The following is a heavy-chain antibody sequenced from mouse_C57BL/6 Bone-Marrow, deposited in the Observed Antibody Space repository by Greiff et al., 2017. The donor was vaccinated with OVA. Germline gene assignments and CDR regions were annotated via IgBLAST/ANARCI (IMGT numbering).Heavy chain of an antibody. CDR3: ARHEEVYGGYYEHFDY. J-gene: IGHJ2*01. D-gene: IGHD2-3*01. CDR1: GYTFTEYT. V-gene: IGHV1-62-2*01. Sequence: QVQLQQSGAELVKPGASVKLSCKASGYTFTEYTIHWVKQRSGQGLEWIGWFYPGSGSIKYKEKFKDKATLTTDKSSSTVYMELSSLTSEDSAVYYCARHEEVYGGYYEHFDYWGQGATLTVSS. CDR2: FYPGSGSI.